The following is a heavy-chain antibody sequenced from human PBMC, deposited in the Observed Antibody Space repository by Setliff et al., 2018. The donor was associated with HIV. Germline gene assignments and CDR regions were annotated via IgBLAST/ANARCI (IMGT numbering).Heavy chain of an antibody. CDR3: AIDGAGGWLRPMPDY. CDR2: FDPQDGET. CDR1: GYTLSELS. Sequence: GASVKVSCKVYGYTLSELSIHWVRQAPGKGLEWMGYFDPQDGETVYAQKFQGRVTLTEDTSTGTAYMELSGRRSEDTAVYYCAIDGAGGWLRPMPDYWGQGTLVTVSS. D-gene: IGHD5-12*01. J-gene: IGHJ4*02. V-gene: IGHV1-24*01.